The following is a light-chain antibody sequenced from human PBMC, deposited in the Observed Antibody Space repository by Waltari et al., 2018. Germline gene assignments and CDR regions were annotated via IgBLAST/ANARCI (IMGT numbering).Light chain of an antibody. CDR3: SAWDDSLNGHVV. CDR2: SNN. J-gene: IGLJ2*01. V-gene: IGLV1-44*01. CDR1: TSNIGSNV. Sequence: QSLLTQPPSVSGTPGQRVTISCSGSTSNIGSNVVSWYQQLPGAAPKLLIHSNNPRPSGVPDRFSCSKSGTSASLAISGLQSADEADYYCSAWDDSLNGHVVFGGGTKLIVL.